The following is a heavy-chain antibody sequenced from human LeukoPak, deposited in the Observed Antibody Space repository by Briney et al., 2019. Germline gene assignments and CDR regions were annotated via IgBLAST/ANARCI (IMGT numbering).Heavy chain of an antibody. CDR1: GFSFRDYY. V-gene: IGHV3-11*05. J-gene: IGHJ4*02. D-gene: IGHD3-9*01. CDR3: ARAVATGTVDY. CDR2: ITSSSTYT. Sequence: PGGSLRLSCAASGFSFRDYYMSWIRQAPGKGLEWVSYITSSSTYTDYADSVKGRFTISRDNAKNSLFLQMNSLRVEDTAVYYCARAVATGTVDYWGQGTLVTVSS.